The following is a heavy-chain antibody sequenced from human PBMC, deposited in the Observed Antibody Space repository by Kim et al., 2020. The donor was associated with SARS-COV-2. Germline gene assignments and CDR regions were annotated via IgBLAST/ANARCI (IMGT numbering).Heavy chain of an antibody. D-gene: IGHD4-17*01. V-gene: IGHV4-39*01. CDR1: GGSISSSSYY. Sequence: SETLSLTCTVSGGSISSSSYYWGWIRQPPGKGLEWIGSIYYSGSTYYNPSLKSRVTISVDTSKNQFSLKLSSVTAADTAVYYCARPRHYGDYDPPTYGMAVWGQGTTVTLSS. CDR3: ARPRHYGDYDPPTYGMAV. CDR2: IYYSGST. J-gene: IGHJ6*01.